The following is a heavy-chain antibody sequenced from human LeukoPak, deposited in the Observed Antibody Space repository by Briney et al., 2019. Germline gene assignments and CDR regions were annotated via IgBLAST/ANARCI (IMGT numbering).Heavy chain of an antibody. V-gene: IGHV3-23*01. CDR1: GFTFRNFA. D-gene: IGHD7-27*01. J-gene: IGHJ4*02. CDR3: VRRGYNWGFFDH. CDR2: FGPGNGNT. Sequence: GWSLRLSCAASGFTFRNFAMNWVRQAPGKGPEWVSTFGPGNGNTYYVDSVKGRFTISRDNSQNTLYLQMDSLRAEDTAVYYCVRRGYNWGFFDHWGQGTLVTVSS.